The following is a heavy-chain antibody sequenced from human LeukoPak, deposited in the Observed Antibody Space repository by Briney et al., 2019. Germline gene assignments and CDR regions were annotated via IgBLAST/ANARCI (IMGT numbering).Heavy chain of an antibody. CDR3: ASSTPGSLKIAAAGTGWFDP. D-gene: IGHD6-13*01. Sequence: PSETLSLTCTVSGGSISSYYWSWIRQPDGKGLEWIGCIYTSGSTNYNPSLKSRVTMSVDTSKNQFSLKLSSVTAADTAVYYCASSTPGSLKIAAAGTGWFDPWGQGTLVTVSS. J-gene: IGHJ5*02. V-gene: IGHV4-4*07. CDR1: GGSISSYY. CDR2: IYTSGST.